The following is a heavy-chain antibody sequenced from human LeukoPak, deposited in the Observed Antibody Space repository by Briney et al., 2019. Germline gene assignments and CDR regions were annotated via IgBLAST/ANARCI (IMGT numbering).Heavy chain of an antibody. V-gene: IGHV1-18*01. J-gene: IGHJ4*02. CDR2: ISAYNGNT. Sequence: ASVKVSCKTSGYTFSSFGVTWVRQAPGQGLEWMGWISAYNGNTNYVEKLRGRVTMTTDRSTATAYMELRSLTSDDTAMYYCARDPFYDTVGGSYRPLDYWGQGTPITVSS. D-gene: IGHD3-16*02. CDR3: ARDPFYDTVGGSYRPLDY. CDR1: GYTFSSFG.